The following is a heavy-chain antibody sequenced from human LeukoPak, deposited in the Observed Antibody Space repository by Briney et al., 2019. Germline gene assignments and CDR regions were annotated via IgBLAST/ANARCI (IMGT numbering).Heavy chain of an antibody. CDR1: GYTFTSYD. V-gene: IGHV1-8*03. Sequence: ASVTVSCKASGYTFTSYDINWVRQAPGQGLEWMGWMNPNSGNTGYAQKFQGRVTITRNTSISTAYMELSSLRSEDTAVYYCARSYYYGMFGAFDIWGQGTMVTVSS. CDR2: MNPNSGNT. J-gene: IGHJ3*02. D-gene: IGHD3-10*01. CDR3: ARSYYYGMFGAFDI.